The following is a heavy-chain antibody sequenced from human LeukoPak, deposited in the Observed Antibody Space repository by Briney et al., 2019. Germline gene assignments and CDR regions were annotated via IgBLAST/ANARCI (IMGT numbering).Heavy chain of an antibody. Sequence: PGGSLRLSCSASGFTFSSYSMHWVRQAPGKGLEWVANIKEDGSKKNYVDSVKGRFTISRDNAKNSLYLQMNSLRAEDTAVYYCATPLDYYDSSGYHQGGDWGQGTLDTVSS. CDR1: GFTFSSYS. CDR3: ATPLDYYDSSGYHQGGD. CDR2: IKEDGSKK. D-gene: IGHD3-22*01. J-gene: IGHJ4*02. V-gene: IGHV3-7*03.